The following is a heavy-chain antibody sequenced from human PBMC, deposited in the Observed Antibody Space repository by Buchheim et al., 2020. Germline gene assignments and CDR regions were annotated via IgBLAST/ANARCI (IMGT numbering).Heavy chain of an antibody. D-gene: IGHD6-19*01. J-gene: IGHJ4*02. Sequence: EVQLVESGGGLVQPGGSLRLSCAASGFTFSSYWISWVRQAPGKGLEWVANIKEDGSEKYYVDSVKGRFTISRDNAKSSLYPQMNSLRAEDTAVYYCARDRGWLQFDYWGQGTL. CDR2: IKEDGSEK. CDR3: ARDRGWLQFDY. V-gene: IGHV3-7*01. CDR1: GFTFSSYW.